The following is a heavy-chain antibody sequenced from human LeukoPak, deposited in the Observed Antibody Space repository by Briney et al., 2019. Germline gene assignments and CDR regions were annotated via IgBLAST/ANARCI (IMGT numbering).Heavy chain of an antibody. CDR1: GFTFNVYG. CDR3: ARDPYGSGSYYKY. Sequence: PGMSLRLSCAASGFTFNVYGIHWVRQAPGKGLEWVAVIWNDGSNKYYADSVKGRFTISRDNSKNTLYLQMNSLKAEDTAVYYCARDPYGSGSYYKYWGQGTLVTVSS. CDR2: IWNDGSNK. J-gene: IGHJ4*02. V-gene: IGHV3-33*01. D-gene: IGHD3-10*01.